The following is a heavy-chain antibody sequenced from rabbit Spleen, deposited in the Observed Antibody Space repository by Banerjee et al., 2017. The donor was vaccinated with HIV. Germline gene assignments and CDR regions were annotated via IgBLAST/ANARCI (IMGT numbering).Heavy chain of an antibody. CDR1: GVSLSISSY. D-gene: IGHD1-1*01. CDR3: ATSDSDFYRAFNL. CDR2: IDAGSSAFT. V-gene: IGHV1S40*01. J-gene: IGHJ4*01. Sequence: QSLEESGGDLVKPGASLTLTCTASGVSLSISSYMCWVRQAPGKGLEWIACIDAGSSAFTYFATWAKGRFTISKTSSTTVTLQMTRLTAADTATYFCATSDSDFYRAFNLWGQGTLVTVS.